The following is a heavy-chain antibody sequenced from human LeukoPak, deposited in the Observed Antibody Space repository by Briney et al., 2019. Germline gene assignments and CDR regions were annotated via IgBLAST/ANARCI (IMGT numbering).Heavy chain of an antibody. Sequence: ASVKVSCKASGYTFTSYDINWVRQATGQGLEWMGWMNPNSGNTGYAQKFQGRVTMTRNTSISTAYMELSSLRSEDTAVYYCARSITMVRGVPFGYWGQGTLVTVPS. V-gene: IGHV1-8*01. CDR3: ARSITMVRGVPFGY. CDR2: MNPNSGNT. D-gene: IGHD3-10*01. CDR1: GYTFTSYD. J-gene: IGHJ4*02.